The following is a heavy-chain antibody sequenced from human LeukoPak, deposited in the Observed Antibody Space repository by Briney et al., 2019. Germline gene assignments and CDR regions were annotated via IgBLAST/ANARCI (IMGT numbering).Heavy chain of an antibody. J-gene: IGHJ4*02. CDR2: DFYTGKT. V-gene: IGHV4-39*07. CDR3: ARVFDS. Sequence: SETLSLTCTVSGGSVSTSDYYWGWIRQSPVKGLEWIGDDFYTGKTNYNQSLRGRATLSIDTSKNQFSLKLTSVTDADSAVYYCARVFDSWGQGTLVTASS. CDR1: GGSVSTSDYY.